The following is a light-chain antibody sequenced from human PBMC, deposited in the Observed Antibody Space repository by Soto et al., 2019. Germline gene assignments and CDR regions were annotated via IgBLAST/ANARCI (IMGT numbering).Light chain of an antibody. Sequence: DIVMTQSPLSLPVTPGEPASISCRSSQSLLHSNGYNYLDWYLQKPGQSPQLLIYLGSNRASGVPARFSGRGSGTDFPLQISRVEAEDVGVYYCMQPLQSWTFGQGTKVEIK. V-gene: IGKV2-28*01. J-gene: IGKJ1*01. CDR1: QSLLHSNGYNY. CDR3: MQPLQSWT. CDR2: LGS.